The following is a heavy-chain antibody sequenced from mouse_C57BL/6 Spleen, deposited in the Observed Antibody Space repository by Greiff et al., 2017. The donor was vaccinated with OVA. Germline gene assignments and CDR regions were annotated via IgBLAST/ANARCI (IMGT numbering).Heavy chain of an antibody. V-gene: IGHV1-15*01. CDR2: IDPETGGT. CDR3: TYFTTVVADY. CDR1: GYTFTDYE. Sequence: QVQLKESGAELVRPGASVTLSCKASGYTFTDYEMHWVKQTPVHGLEWIGAIDPETGGTAYNQKFKGKAILTADKSSSTAYMELRSLTSEDSAVYYCTYFTTVVADYWGQGTTLTVSS. J-gene: IGHJ2*01. D-gene: IGHD1-1*01.